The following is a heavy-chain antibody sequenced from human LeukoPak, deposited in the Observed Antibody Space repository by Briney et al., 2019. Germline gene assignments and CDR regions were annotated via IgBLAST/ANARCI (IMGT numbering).Heavy chain of an antibody. Sequence: SETLSLTCGVSGGSIRSTNWWSWVRQPPGQGLEWIGEISLTGETNYNPSLNGRVPLSLDGSRNQLSLPLTSVTAADTAIYYCSRESGAFCPFGYWGEGTLVIVPP. CDR2: ISLTGET. V-gene: IGHV4-4*02. D-gene: IGHD1-26*01. CDR1: GGSIRSTNW. CDR3: SRESGAFCPFGY. J-gene: IGHJ4*02.